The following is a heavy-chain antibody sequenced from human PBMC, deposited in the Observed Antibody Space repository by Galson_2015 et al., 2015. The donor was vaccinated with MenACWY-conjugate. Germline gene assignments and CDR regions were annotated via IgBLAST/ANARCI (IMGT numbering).Heavy chain of an antibody. CDR2: IYPSDSDT. Sequence: QSGAEVKKPGESLKISCKGSGYFFTNYWIAWVRQMPGKGLEWMGIIYPSDSDTRYSPSFQGQVTISVDKSISTAYLQWSSLKASDTAMYYCARHPAYCSNTSCYWYFDLWGRGTLVTVSS. CDR3: ARHPAYCSNTSCYWYFDL. CDR1: GYFFTNYW. V-gene: IGHV5-51*01. J-gene: IGHJ2*01. D-gene: IGHD2-2*01.